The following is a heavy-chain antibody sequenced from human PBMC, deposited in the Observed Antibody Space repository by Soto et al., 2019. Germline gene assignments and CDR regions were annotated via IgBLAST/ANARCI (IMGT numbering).Heavy chain of an antibody. J-gene: IGHJ5*02. CDR3: VRDGTKTLRDWFDP. V-gene: IGHV4-4*07. CDR2: IYATGTT. D-gene: IGHD1-1*01. CDR1: GASISGLY. Sequence: SETLSLTCTVSGASISGLYWSWIRKSAGKGLEWIGRIYATGTTDYNPSLKSRVMMSVDTSKKQFSLKLRSVTAADTAVYYCVRDGTKTLRDWFDPWGQGMSVTVSS.